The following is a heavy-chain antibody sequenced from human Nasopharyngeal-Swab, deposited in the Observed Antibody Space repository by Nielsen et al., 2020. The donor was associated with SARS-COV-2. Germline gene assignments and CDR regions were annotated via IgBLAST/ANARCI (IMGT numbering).Heavy chain of an antibody. CDR3: AREIRVRGDFWSGYYTLFDY. CDR2: IYYSGST. Sequence: SETLSLTCTVSGGSISSYYWSWIRQPPGKGLEWIGYIYYSGSTNYNPSLKSRVTISVDTSKNQFSLKLGSVTAADTAVYYCAREIRVRGDFWSGYYTLFDYWGQGTLVTVSS. D-gene: IGHD3-3*01. CDR1: GGSISSYY. J-gene: IGHJ4*02. V-gene: IGHV4-59*01.